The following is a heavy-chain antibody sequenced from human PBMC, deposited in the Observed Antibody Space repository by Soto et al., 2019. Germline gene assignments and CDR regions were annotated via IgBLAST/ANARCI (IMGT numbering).Heavy chain of an antibody. V-gene: IGHV1-8*01. CDR1: GYTFTSYD. CDR3: ARGTLRYYDFWSGYYSSTSDMDV. J-gene: IGHJ6*03. D-gene: IGHD3-3*01. CDR2: MNPNSGNT. Sequence: ASVKVSCKASGYTFTSYDINWVRQATGQGLEWMGWMNPNSGNTGYAQKFQGRVTMTRNTSISTAYMELSSLRSEDTAVYYCARGTLRYYDFWSGYYSSTSDMDVWGKGTTVTVSS.